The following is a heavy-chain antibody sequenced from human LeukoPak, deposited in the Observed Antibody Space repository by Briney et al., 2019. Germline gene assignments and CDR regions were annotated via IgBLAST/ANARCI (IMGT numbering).Heavy chain of an antibody. CDR3: AREIFGGYNPGAY. CDR2: IYHGSA. D-gene: IGHD3-3*01. Sequence: TETLSLTCTVSDDSVSSSRYYWTWIRQPPGKGLEWIGYIYHGSATYNPSLESRVTLSMDTSKNQYSLKMTSVTAADTAVYYCAREIFGGYNPGAYWGQGILVTVSS. J-gene: IGHJ4*02. V-gene: IGHV4-61*01. CDR1: DDSVSSSRYY.